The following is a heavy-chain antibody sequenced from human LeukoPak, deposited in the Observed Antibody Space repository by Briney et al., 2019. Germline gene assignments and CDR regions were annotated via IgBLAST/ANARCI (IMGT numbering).Heavy chain of an antibody. CDR1: GYTFTSYD. Sequence: ASVKVSCKASGYTFTSYDISWVRQAPGQGPEWMGWINPNSGDTNYAQKFQGRVTMTRDTSISTAYMELSRLRSDDTAVYYCARSGPYYDRSRSNDLNHWGQGTLVTVSS. CDR3: ARSGPYYDRSRSNDLNH. V-gene: IGHV1-8*01. J-gene: IGHJ5*02. CDR2: INPNSGDT. D-gene: IGHD3-22*01.